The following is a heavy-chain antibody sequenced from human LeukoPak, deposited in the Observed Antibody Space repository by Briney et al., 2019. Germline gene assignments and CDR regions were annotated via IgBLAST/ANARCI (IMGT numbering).Heavy chain of an antibody. D-gene: IGHD2-2*02. CDR1: GGSVSSGSYY. J-gene: IGHJ5*02. Sequence: SETLSLTCTVSGGSVSSGSYYWSWIRQPPGKGLEWIGYIYYSGSTNYNPSLKSRVTISADTSKNQLSLKLSSVTAADTAVYYCARTHLGYCNSTSCYTPYNWFDPWGQGTLVTVSS. CDR2: IYYSGST. V-gene: IGHV4-61*01. CDR3: ARTHLGYCNSTSCYTPYNWFDP.